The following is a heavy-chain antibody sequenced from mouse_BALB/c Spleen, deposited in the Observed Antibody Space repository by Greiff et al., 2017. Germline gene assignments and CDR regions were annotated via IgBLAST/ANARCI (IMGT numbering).Heavy chain of an antibody. CDR1: GYTFTSYW. J-gene: IGHJ4*01. CDR3: ARLSTMILYAMDY. D-gene: IGHD2-4*01. V-gene: IGHV1S81*02. CDR2: INPSNGRT. Sequence: QVHVKQPGAELVKPGASVKLSCKASGYTFTSYWMHWVKQRPGQGLEWIGEINPSNGRTNYNEKFKSKATLTVDKSSSTAYMQLSSLTSEDSAVYYCARLSTMILYAMDYWGQGTSVTVSS.